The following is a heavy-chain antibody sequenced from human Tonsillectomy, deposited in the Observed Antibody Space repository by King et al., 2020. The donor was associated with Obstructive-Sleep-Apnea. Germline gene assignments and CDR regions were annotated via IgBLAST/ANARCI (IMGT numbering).Heavy chain of an antibody. CDR3: AKDVVVAASYAFDI. D-gene: IGHD2-15*01. CDR2: IRWSSGSI. V-gene: IGHV3-9*01. Sequence: QLVQSGGGLVQPGRSLRLYCAAAGFIFDDYAMHWVRQAPGKVLEWVPVIRWSSGSIGYADSVNGRFTNSRDNAKNSLYLQMNSLRAEDTALYYCAKDVVVAASYAFDIWGQGTMVTVSS. CDR1: GFIFDDYA. J-gene: IGHJ3*02.